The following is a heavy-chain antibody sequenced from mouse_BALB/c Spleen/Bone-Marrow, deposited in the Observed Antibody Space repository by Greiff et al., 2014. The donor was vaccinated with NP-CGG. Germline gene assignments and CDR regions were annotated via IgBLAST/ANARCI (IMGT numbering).Heavy chain of an antibody. J-gene: IGHJ4*01. CDR2: IWAGGAT. V-gene: IGHV2-9*02. CDR1: GFSLTNFG. D-gene: IGHD2-12*01. Sequence: QVQLQQSGPGLVAPSQSQSITCTVSGFSLTNFGVHWVRQPPGKGLEWLGIIWAGGATDYHSALMSRLIISKDNSKSQVFLKMNSLQTDDTAMYYCARVLRRSQDAMDYWGQGTSVTVSS. CDR3: ARVLRRSQDAMDY.